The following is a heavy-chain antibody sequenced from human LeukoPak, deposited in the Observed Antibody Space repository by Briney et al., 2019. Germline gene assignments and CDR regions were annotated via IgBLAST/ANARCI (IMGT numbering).Heavy chain of an antibody. J-gene: IGHJ3*02. Sequence: GGSLSLSCAASGFTFSDYYMRWIRQAPGKGLEWVSYIRRSSSYTNYAHSVKDRLKISINNAKNSLYMQMNSLRAEDTAVYYCAKDSQNDDAVDIWGQGTIVTVSS. V-gene: IGHV3-11*06. CDR3: AKDSQNDDAVDI. CDR2: IRRSSSYT. D-gene: IGHD1-1*01. CDR1: GFTFSDYY.